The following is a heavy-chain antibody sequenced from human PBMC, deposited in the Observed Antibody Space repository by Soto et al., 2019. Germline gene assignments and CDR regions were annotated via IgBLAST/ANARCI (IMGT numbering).Heavy chain of an antibody. V-gene: IGHV3-33*01. CDR1: GFTFSSYG. Sequence: GGSLRLSCAASGFTFSSYGMHWVRQAPGKGLEWVAVIWYDGSNKYYADYVKGRFTISRDNSKNKLYLQINSLRAEDTAVYYCARDRYCSSTSCYTGYYYYGMDVWGQGTTVTVSS. CDR2: IWYDGSNK. D-gene: IGHD2-2*01. CDR3: ARDRYCSSTSCYTGYYYYGMDV. J-gene: IGHJ6*02.